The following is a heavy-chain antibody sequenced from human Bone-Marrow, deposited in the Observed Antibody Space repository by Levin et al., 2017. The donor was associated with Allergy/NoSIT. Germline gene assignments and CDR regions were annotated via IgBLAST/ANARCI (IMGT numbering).Heavy chain of an antibody. J-gene: IGHJ3*02. D-gene: IGHD3-9*01. CDR1: GFTFSDYT. CDR2: ISNSGHTS. V-gene: IGHV3-23*01. Sequence: PGGSLRLSCAASGFTFSDYTMNWVRQAPGKGLEWVASISNSGHTSNYAESVEGRFIISRDNSKNTVYLHMSSLRAEDTAVYYCAKHEPPYFVSLNAFDIWGQGTMVTVSS. CDR3: AKHEPPYFVSLNAFDI.